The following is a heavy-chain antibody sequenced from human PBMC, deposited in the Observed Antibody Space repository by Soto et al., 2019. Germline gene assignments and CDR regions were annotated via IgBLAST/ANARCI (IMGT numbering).Heavy chain of an antibody. V-gene: IGHV4-59*01. CDR3: SRGDYYGRSDY. CDR1: GDSIISIYH. J-gene: IGHJ4*02. D-gene: IGHD3-10*01. Sequence: PSETLSLTCAVSGDSIISIYHWAWIRQPPGRGLEWIASIYYSGSTSYNPSLKSRVSMTVDTSKNQFSLELFSVTAADTAVYYWSRGDYYGRSDYWGPGTVVGVSS. CDR2: IYYSGST.